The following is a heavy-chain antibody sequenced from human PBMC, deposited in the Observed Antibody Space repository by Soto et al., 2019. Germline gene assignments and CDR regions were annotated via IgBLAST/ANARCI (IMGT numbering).Heavy chain of an antibody. CDR3: ARDRGVAPPVAGNTHYYYYMDV. CDR2: ISAFNGNT. J-gene: IGHJ6*03. D-gene: IGHD6-19*01. Sequence: QDQLVQSGAEVKKPGASVTVSCKASGYSFTNYGVTWVRQAPGQGLEWMGWISAFNGNTHYAQNLQGRVTMTTDASTSTXXXXXXXXXXXXXAVYYCARDRGVAPPVAGNTHYYYYMDVWGKGTTVTVSS. CDR1: GYSFTNYG. V-gene: IGHV1-18*01.